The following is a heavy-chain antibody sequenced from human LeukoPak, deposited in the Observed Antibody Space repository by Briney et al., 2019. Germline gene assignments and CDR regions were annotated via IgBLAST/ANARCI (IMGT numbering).Heavy chain of an antibody. D-gene: IGHD1-20*01. CDR3: ASVDINLNYFQH. V-gene: IGHV4-34*01. CDR2: INHSGST. Sequence: GSLRLSCAASGFTFSSYGMSWVRQAPGKGLEWIGEINHSGSTNYNPSLKSRVTISVDTSKNQFSLKLSSVTAADTAVYYCASVDINLNYFQHWGQGTLVTVSS. CDR1: GFTFSSYG. J-gene: IGHJ1*01.